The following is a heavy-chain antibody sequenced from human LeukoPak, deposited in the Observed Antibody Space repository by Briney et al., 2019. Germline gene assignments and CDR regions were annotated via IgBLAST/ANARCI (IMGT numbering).Heavy chain of an antibody. CDR1: GFTFSSYS. J-gene: IGHJ5*02. V-gene: IGHV3-21*04. Sequence: GGSLRLSCAASGFTFSSYSMNWVRQAPGKGLEWVSSISSSSSYIYYADSVKGRFTISRDNAKNSLYLQMNSLRAEDTAVYYCVRADQQLANWFDPWGQGTLVTVSS. CDR2: ISSSSSYI. CDR3: VRADQQLANWFDP. D-gene: IGHD6-13*01.